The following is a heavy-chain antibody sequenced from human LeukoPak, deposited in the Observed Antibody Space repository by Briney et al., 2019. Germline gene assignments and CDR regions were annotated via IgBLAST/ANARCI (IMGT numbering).Heavy chain of an antibody. CDR1: GYTFTSYA. J-gene: IGHJ4*02. D-gene: IGHD3-3*01. CDR3: QRMTIFGVVIDFDY. V-gene: IGHV1-3*01. CDR2: INAGNGNT. Sequence: ASVKVSCKASGYTFTSYAMHWVRQAPGQRLEWMGWINAGNGNTKYSQKFQGRVTITRDTSASTAYLELRSLRSDDTAVYYCQRMTIFGVVIDFDYWGQGTLVTVSS.